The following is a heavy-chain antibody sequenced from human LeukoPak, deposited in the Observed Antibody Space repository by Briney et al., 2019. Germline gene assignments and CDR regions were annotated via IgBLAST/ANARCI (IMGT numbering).Heavy chain of an antibody. CDR1: GGSFSGYY. Sequence: SETLSLTCAVYGGSFSGYYWSWIRQPPGKGLEWIGEINHSGSTNYNPSLKSRVTISVDTSKNQFSLKLSSVTAADTAVYYCARGPVGATYFDYWGQGTLVTVSS. J-gene: IGHJ4*02. D-gene: IGHD1-26*01. V-gene: IGHV4-34*01. CDR2: INHSGST. CDR3: ARGPVGATYFDY.